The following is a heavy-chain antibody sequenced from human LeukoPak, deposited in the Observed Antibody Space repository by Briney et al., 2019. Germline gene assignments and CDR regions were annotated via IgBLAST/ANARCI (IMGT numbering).Heavy chain of an antibody. J-gene: IGHJ5*02. Sequence: SETLSLTCTVSGGSISSSSYYWGWIRQPPGKGLEWIGEINHSGTTNYNPSLKSRVTISVDTSKNQVSLDLASVTAADTAVYYCARASSFDKTTRWNPAYFGPWGPGSLVTVAS. CDR2: INHSGTT. CDR3: ARASSFDKTTRWNPAYFGP. D-gene: IGHD1-1*01. V-gene: IGHV4-39*07. CDR1: GGSISSSSYY.